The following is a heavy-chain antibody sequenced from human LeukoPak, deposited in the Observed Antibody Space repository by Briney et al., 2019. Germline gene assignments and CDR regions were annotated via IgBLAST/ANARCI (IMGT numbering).Heavy chain of an antibody. CDR1: GGSISSYY. CDR2: IYYSGST. V-gene: IGHV4-59*01. CDR3: ARGDYDILTGYYNLDY. Sequence: PPETLSLTCTVSGGSISSYYWSWIRQPPGKGLEWIGYIYYSGSTNYNPSLKSRVTISVDTSKNQFSLKLSSVTAADTAVYYCARGDYDILTGYYNLDYWGQGTLVTVSS. J-gene: IGHJ4*02. D-gene: IGHD3-9*01.